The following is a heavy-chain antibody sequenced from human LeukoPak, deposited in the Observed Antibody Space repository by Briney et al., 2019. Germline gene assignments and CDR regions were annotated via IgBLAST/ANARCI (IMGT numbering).Heavy chain of an antibody. CDR2: IYGSGST. J-gene: IGHJ4*02. CDR3: ARLQYTGSYYPDY. Sequence: PSETLSLTRTVSGGSISSSYWSWIRQPPRKGLEWIGYIYGSGSTNYNPSLKSRVTISVDTSKNLFSLKLSSVTAADTAVYYCARLQYTGSYYPDYWGQGILVTVSS. CDR1: GGSISSSY. D-gene: IGHD1-26*01. V-gene: IGHV4-59*08.